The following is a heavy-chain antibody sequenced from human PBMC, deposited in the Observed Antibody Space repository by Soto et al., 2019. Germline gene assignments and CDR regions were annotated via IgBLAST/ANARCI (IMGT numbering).Heavy chain of an antibody. V-gene: IGHV3-23*01. CDR1: GFTFSSYA. D-gene: IGHD6-6*01. CDR3: AKDEGYSSSSSYDY. Sequence: EVQLLESGGGLVQPGGSLRLSCAASGFTFSSYAMSWVRQAPGKGLEWVSAISGSGGSTYYADSVKGRFTISRDNSKNTLYLQMNSLRAADTAVYYCAKDEGYSSSSSYDYWGQVTLVTVSS. CDR2: ISGSGGST. J-gene: IGHJ4*02.